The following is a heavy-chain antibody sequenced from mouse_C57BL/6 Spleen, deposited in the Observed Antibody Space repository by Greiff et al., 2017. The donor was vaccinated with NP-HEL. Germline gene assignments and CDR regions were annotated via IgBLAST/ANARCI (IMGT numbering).Heavy chain of an antibody. D-gene: IGHD1-1*01. J-gene: IGHJ1*03. CDR1: GFTFSDYY. CDR3: ARPYYGSSDWYFDV. V-gene: IGHV5-12*01. CDR2: ISNGGGST. Sequence: EVKVEESGGGLVQPGGSLKLSCAASGFTFSDYYMYWVRQTPEKRLEWVAYISNGGGSTYYPDTVKGRFTISRDNAKNTLYLQMSRLKSEDTAMYYCARPYYGSSDWYFDVWGTGTTVTGSS.